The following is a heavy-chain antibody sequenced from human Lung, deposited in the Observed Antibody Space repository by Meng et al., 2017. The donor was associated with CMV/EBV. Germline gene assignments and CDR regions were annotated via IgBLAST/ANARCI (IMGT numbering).Heavy chain of an antibody. CDR2: ISSSGNIK. V-gene: IGHV3-48*03. CDR1: GFTFSGYD. D-gene: IGHD3-22*01. CDR3: AKDAARQKYERNGYFFDY. Sequence: GESLKISCVVSGFTFSGYDMNWVRLAPGKGLEWVSYISSSGNIKYYADSVKGRFTISRDNARNSLFLQMNSVRVEDTDVYFCAKDAARQKYERNGYFFDYWGQGTLVTVSS. J-gene: IGHJ4*02.